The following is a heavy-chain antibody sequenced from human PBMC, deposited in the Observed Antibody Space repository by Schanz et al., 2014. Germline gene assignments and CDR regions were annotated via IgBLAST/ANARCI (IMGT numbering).Heavy chain of an antibody. V-gene: IGHV3-30*02. CDR1: GFTFTSYS. Sequence: QVQLVQSGGGVVQPGGSLRLSCAASGFTFTSYSMHWVRQAPGRGLEWVAFIRYDGSSKYYADSVRGRFTISRDDSKNTLYLQIDSLRPDDTAVYYCARRFYDFWSGYHYWYFDLWGRGTLVTVSS. CDR3: ARRFYDFWSGYHYWYFDL. J-gene: IGHJ2*01. D-gene: IGHD3-3*01. CDR2: IRYDGSSK.